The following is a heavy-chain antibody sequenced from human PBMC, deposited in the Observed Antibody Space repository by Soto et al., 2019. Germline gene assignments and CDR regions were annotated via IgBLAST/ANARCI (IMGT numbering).Heavy chain of an antibody. CDR1: GFTVSSNY. D-gene: IGHD5-12*01. CDR3: ARAKAEGSGYVPYDY. CDR2: IYSGGST. Sequence: EVQLVESGGGLVQPGGSLRLSCAASGFTVSSNYMSWVRQAPGKGLEWVSVIYSGGSTYYADSVKGRFTISRDNSKNTLYLQMNSLRAEDTAVYYCARAKAEGSGYVPYDYWGQGTLVTVSS. V-gene: IGHV3-66*01. J-gene: IGHJ4*02.